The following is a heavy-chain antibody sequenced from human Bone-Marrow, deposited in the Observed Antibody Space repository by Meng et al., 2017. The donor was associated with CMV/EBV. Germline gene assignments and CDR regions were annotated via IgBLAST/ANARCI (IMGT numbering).Heavy chain of an antibody. CDR1: GGSISSYY. CDR3: ARDRVYYDFWSGYSSGMDV. D-gene: IGHD3-3*01. J-gene: IGHJ6*01. CDR2: IYYSGST. V-gene: IGHV4-59*01. Sequence: SETLSLTCTVSGGSISSYYWSWIRQPPGKGLEWIGYIYYSGSTNYNPSLKSRVTISVDTSKNQFSLKLSSVTAADTAVYYCARDRVYYDFWSGYSSGMDVWGQGPTVTVSS.